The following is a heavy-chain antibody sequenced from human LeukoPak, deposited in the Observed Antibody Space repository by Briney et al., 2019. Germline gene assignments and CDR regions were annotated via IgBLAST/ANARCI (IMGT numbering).Heavy chain of an antibody. D-gene: IGHD6-13*01. CDR2: INPNSGGT. CDR3: ARDLGSSWYDWFDP. Sequence: ASVKVSCKASGYTFTGYYMHWVRQAPGQGXXWXGWINPNSGGTNYAQKFQGRVTMTRDTSISTAYMELSRLRSDDTAVYYCARDLGSSWYDWFDPWGQGTLVTVSS. J-gene: IGHJ5*02. CDR1: GYTFTGYY. V-gene: IGHV1-2*02.